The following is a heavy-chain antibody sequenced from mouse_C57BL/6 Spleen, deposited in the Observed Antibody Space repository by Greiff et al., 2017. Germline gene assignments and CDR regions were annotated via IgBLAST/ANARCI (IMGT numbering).Heavy chain of an antibody. V-gene: IGHV1-85*01. D-gene: IGHD1-1*01. Sequence: VQLQPSGPELVKPGASVKLSCKASGYTFTSYDINWVKQRPGQGLEWIGWIYPRDGSTKYNEKFKGKATLTVDTSSSTAYMELHSLTSEDSAVYFCARRAFITTVVAPYAMDYWGQGTSVTVSS. J-gene: IGHJ4*01. CDR2: IYPRDGST. CDR3: ARRAFITTVVAPYAMDY. CDR1: GYTFTSYD.